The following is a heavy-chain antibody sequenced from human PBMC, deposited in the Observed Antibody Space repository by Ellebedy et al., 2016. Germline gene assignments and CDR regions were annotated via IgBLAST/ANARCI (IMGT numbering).Heavy chain of an antibody. CDR1: GGSISSYY. CDR3: ARVSSIAARGYYGMDV. D-gene: IGHD6-6*01. CDR2: IYYSGST. J-gene: IGHJ6*02. Sequence: SETLSLTCTVSGGSISSYYWSWIRQPPGKGLEWIGYIYYSGSTNYNPSLKSRVTISVDTSKNQFSLKLSSVTAADTAVYYCARVSSIAARGYYGMDVWGQGTTVIVSS. V-gene: IGHV4-59*01.